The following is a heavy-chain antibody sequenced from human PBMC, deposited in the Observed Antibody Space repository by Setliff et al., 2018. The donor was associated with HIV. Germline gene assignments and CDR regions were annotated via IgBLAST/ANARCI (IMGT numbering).Heavy chain of an antibody. CDR1: GDSINSRSYY. CDR2: ILSGGTT. J-gene: IGHJ2*01. CDR3: ARHVWFGELPTHWYFDL. V-gene: IGHV4-39*01. Sequence: SETLSLTCSVFGDSINSRSYYWGWIRQSPGQGLEWIGNILSGGTTFYNPSLKSRVSMSVDTSKNQFSLRLTSVTAADTAVHYCARHVWFGELPTHWYFDLWGRGTLVTVSS. D-gene: IGHD3-10*01.